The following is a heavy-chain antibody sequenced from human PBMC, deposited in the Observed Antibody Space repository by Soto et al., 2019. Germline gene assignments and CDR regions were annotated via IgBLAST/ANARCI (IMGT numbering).Heavy chain of an antibody. CDR2: IYDGGTT. CDR1: GGSISSAAYC. V-gene: IGHV4-30-4*01. Sequence: QVQLQESGPRLVSPSQTLSLTCTVSGGSISSAAYCWSWIRQSPDKGLEWIGHIYDGGTTYSSPSLKGRVTISADTSETQFSLKLSSVSAADTAVYYCARGQSGDKIDYWGQGIQVTVSS. J-gene: IGHJ4*02. CDR3: ARGQSGDKIDY. D-gene: IGHD7-27*01.